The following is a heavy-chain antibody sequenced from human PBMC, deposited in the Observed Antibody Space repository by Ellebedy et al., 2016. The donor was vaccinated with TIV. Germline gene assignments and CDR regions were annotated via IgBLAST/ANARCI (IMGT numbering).Heavy chain of an antibody. V-gene: IGHV1-18*04. J-gene: IGHJ3*01. Sequence: AASVKVSCQASGYTFTSYGISWVRQAPGQGLEWMGWISGYNGNTNYAQNLQGRVTMTTNTSTRTAFMELRSLRSDDTAMYYCARIIFCGNSVNGFDVWGRGTVVTVSS. CDR1: GYTFTSYG. D-gene: IGHD1-26*01. CDR2: ISGYNGNT. CDR3: ARIIFCGNSVNGFDV.